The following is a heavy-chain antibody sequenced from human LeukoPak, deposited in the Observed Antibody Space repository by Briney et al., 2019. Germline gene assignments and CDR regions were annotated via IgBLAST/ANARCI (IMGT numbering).Heavy chain of an antibody. CDR1: GGSISSYY. CDR2: IYYSGST. CDR3: ARVDCISTSCPADY. D-gene: IGHD2-2*01. Sequence: KTSETLSLTCTVSGGSISSYYWSWIRQPPGKGLEWIGYIYYSGSTNYNPSLKSRVTISVDTSRNQFSLKLSSVTAADTAIYYCARVDCISTSCPADYWGQGTLVTVPS. J-gene: IGHJ4*02. V-gene: IGHV4-59*01.